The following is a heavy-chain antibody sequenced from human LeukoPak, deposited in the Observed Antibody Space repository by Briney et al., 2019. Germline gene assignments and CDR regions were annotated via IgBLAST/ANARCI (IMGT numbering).Heavy chain of an antibody. CDR1: GFTFTSYG. D-gene: IGHD5-12*01. J-gene: IGHJ4*02. CDR2: ISAYNGNT. Sequence: ASVKVSCKASGFTFTSYGISWVRQAPGQGLEWMGWISAYNGNTNYAQKLQGRVTMTTDTSTSTAYMELRSLRSDDTAVYYCARDPRYSGYENFDYWGQGTLVTVSS. CDR3: ARDPRYSGYENFDY. V-gene: IGHV1-18*01.